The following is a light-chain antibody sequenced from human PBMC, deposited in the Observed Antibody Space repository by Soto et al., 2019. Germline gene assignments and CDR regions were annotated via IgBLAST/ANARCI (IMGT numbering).Light chain of an antibody. Sequence: EIVLTQSPGTLSLSPGERATLSCRASQSVYNNYLAWYQQKPGQTPRLLVNGASNRATGIPDRFSGGGSGSDFTPTISSLEPEDVAVYYCQHYGFPPHSFGQGTRVEIK. CDR2: GAS. CDR1: QSVYNNY. CDR3: QHYGFPPHS. V-gene: IGKV3-20*01. J-gene: IGKJ2*01.